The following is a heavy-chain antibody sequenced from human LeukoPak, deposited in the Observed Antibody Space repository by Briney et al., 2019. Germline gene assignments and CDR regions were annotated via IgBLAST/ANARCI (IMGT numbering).Heavy chain of an antibody. CDR3: AKGKFHLRPGDAFDI. V-gene: IGHV3-9*01. CDR1: GFTFDDYA. CDR2: ISWNSGSI. Sequence: HPGGSLRLSCAASGFTFDDYAMHWVRQAPGKGLEWVSGISWNSGSIGYADSVKGRFTISRDNAKNSLHLQMNSLRAEDTALYYCAKGKFHLRPGDAFDIWGQGAMVTVSS. J-gene: IGHJ3*02. D-gene: IGHD5/OR15-5a*01.